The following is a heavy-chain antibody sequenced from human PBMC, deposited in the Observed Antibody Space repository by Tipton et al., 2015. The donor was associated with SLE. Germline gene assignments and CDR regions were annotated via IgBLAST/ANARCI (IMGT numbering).Heavy chain of an antibody. D-gene: IGHD6-13*01. V-gene: IGHV4-4*08. J-gene: IGHJ4*02. CDR1: GGSISSYY. CDR3: ARGWYSSSGGGYYFDY. Sequence: TLSLTCTVSGGSISSYYWSWIRQPPGKGLEWIGYIYTSGSTNYNPSPKSRVTISVDTSKNQFSLKLSSVTAADTAVYYCARGWYSSSGGGYYFDYWGQGTLVTVSS. CDR2: IYTSGST.